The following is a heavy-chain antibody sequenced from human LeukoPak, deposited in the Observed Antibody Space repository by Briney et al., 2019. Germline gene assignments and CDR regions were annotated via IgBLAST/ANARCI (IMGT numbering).Heavy chain of an antibody. V-gene: IGHV4-59*01. J-gene: IGHJ4*02. CDR2: IYYSGST. D-gene: IGHD3-10*01. Sequence: PSETLSLTCTVSGGSISIYYWSWIRQPPGKGLEWIGYIYYSGSTNYNPSLKSRVTISVDTSKNQFSLKLSSVTAADTAVYYCARGSMVRGGDFDYWGQGTLVTVSS. CDR3: ARGSMVRGGDFDY. CDR1: GGSISIYY.